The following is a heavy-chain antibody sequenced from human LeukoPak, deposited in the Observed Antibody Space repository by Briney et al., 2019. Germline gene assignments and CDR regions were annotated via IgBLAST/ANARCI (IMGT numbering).Heavy chain of an antibody. CDR2: SNPNIDYT. D-gene: IGHD6-13*01. J-gene: IGHJ4*02. Sequence: ASVKLSCKASGYTFTGYYSHWVRHAPGQGLEWMGWSNPNIDYTKYAQKFQGRVTMTRDTLISTAYMELRRLRSVDTAVYYCARVAGRVAAAALGYWGQGTLVTVYS. CDR3: ARVAGRVAAAALGY. CDR1: GYTFTGYY. V-gene: IGHV1-2*02.